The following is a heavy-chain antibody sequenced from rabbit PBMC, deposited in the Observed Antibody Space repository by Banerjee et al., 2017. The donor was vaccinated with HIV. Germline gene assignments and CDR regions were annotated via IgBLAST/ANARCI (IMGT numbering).Heavy chain of an antibody. CDR3: VRWGWL. J-gene: IGHJ4*01. V-gene: IGHV1S40*01. CDR2: IYAGSSGST. CDR1: GFSFSGSYY. Sequence: QSLEESGGDLVKPGASLTLTCTASGFSFSGSYYMCWVRQAPGKGLDWIACIYAGSSGSTYYASWAKGRFTISKTSSTTVTLQMTSLTAADTATYFCVRWGWLWGQGTLVTVS. D-gene: IGHD4-2*01.